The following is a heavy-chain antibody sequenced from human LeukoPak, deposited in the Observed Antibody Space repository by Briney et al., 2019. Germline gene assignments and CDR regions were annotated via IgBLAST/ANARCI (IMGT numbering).Heavy chain of an antibody. CDR1: GFTFDDYA. CDR2: ISWNSGSI. J-gene: IGHJ4*02. Sequence: SGGSLRLSCAASGFTFDDYAMHWVRQAPGKGLEWVSGISWNSGSIGYADSVKGRFTISRDNSKNTLYLQMNSLRAEETAVYYCAREPGSHYDILTGYLTPTEIDYWGQGTLVTVSS. CDR3: AREPGSHYDILTGYLTPTEIDY. V-gene: IGHV3-9*01. D-gene: IGHD3-9*01.